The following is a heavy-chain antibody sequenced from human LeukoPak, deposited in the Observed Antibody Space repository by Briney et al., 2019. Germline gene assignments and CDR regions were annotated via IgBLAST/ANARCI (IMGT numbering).Heavy chain of an antibody. CDR2: IYHSGST. Sequence: PGTLSLTCAVSGGSISSSNWWSWVRQPPGKGLEWIGEIYHSGSTNYNPSLKSRVTISVDKSKNQFSLKLSSVTAADTAVYYCARFEVGDSNPFDYWGQGTLVTVSS. V-gene: IGHV4-4*03. CDR3: ARFEVGDSNPFDY. D-gene: IGHD4-17*01. J-gene: IGHJ4*02. CDR1: GGSISSSNW.